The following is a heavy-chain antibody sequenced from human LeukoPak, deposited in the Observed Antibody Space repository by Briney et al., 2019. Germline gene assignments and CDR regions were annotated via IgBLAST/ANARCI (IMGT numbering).Heavy chain of an antibody. CDR1: GGSISSGGYS. CDR2: IYYSGST. V-gene: IGHV4-61*08. J-gene: IGHJ6*02. CDR3: ARDAGDDYYYYGMDV. D-gene: IGHD3-10*01. Sequence: SQTLSLTCTVSGGSISSGGYSWSWIRQPPGKGLEWIGYIYYSGSTNYNPSLKSRVTISVDTSKNQISLKLSSVTAADTAVYYCARDAGDDYYYYGMDVWGQGTTVTVSS.